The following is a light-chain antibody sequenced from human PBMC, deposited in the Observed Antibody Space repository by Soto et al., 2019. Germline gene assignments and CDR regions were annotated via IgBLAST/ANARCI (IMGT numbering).Light chain of an antibody. CDR3: QQYVTSPPGYT. CDR2: GAS. J-gene: IGKJ2*01. CDR1: QTVSSSYY. Sequence: EVVLTQSPGTLSLSPGERAPLSCRTSQTVSSSYYLAWYQQKPGQAPRLLIYGASNRASGVPDRFSSGWSGTDFTLTISRLEPEDFAVYYCQQYVTSPPGYTFGQGTELRIK. V-gene: IGKV3-20*01.